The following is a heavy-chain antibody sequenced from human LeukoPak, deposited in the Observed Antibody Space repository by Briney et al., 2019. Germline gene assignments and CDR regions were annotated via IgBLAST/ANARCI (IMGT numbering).Heavy chain of an antibody. CDR1: GFTFSSYW. CDR3: ATFGLVAALDL. V-gene: IGHV3-7*01. D-gene: IGHD5-12*01. Sequence: GGSLRLSCAASGFTFSSYWMTWVRQAPGKGLEWVANINPAGSETFHVDPVKGRFSISRGHAKNLVYLQMNSLRAEDTAVYYCATFGLVAALDLWGQGTLVTVSS. J-gene: IGHJ4*02. CDR2: INPAGSET.